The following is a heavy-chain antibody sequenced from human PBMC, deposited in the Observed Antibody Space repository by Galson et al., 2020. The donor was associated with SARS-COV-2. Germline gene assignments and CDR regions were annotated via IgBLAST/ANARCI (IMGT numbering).Heavy chain of an antibody. CDR3: VRSGLCSGGGCPLAFDI. CDR2: INSDGRTT. Sequence: GESLKISCAASEFSFSSYWMHWVRQGPGEGPVWISRINSDGRTTTYADSVKGRFTISRDNAKNTLFLQMNSLRAEDTAVYYCVRSGLCSGGGCPLAFDIWGQGTMVAVSS. D-gene: IGHD2-15*01. J-gene: IGHJ3*02. V-gene: IGHV3-74*03. CDR1: EFSFSSYW.